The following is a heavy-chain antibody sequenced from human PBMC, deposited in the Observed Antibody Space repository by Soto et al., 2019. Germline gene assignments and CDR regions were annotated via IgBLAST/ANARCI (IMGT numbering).Heavy chain of an antibody. CDR1: GFTFSSYW. D-gene: IGHD2-2*02. CDR3: AREYTAWPLAYGLDV. Sequence: PGGSLRLSCAASGFTFSSYWMHWVRQAPGKGLVWVSRINSDGSSTSYADSVKGRFTISRDNAKNSVSLQMNSLRAEDTAVYYCAREYTAWPLAYGLDVWGQGTTVTVSS. CDR2: INSDGSST. V-gene: IGHV3-74*01. J-gene: IGHJ6*02.